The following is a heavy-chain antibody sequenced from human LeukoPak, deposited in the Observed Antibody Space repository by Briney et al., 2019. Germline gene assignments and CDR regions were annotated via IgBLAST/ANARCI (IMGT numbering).Heavy chain of an antibody. J-gene: IGHJ4*02. CDR3: ARSPSGYDSFDY. CDR2: IKQDGSEK. Sequence: SGGSLRLSCAASGFTFSSYWMSWVRQAPGKGLEWVANIKQDGSEKYYVDSVKGRFTISRDNTKNSLYLQMNSMRAEDTAVYYCARSPSGYDSFDYWGQGTLATVSS. D-gene: IGHD5-12*01. CDR1: GFTFSSYW. V-gene: IGHV3-7*01.